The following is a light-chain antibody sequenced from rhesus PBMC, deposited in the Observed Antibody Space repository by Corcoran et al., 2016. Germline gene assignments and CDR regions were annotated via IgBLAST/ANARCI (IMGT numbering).Light chain of an antibody. Sequence: DSQMTQSPSALPASVGDRVTISCRASQNIYSNLAWYQQKSGNAPKLLISAASSLQTVIPSRFSGSGSGTDVICTISSLQPEVCAAYYCQHYYDNPLTFGQGTRVELK. CDR1: QNIYSN. CDR3: QHYYDNPLT. J-gene: IGKJ1*01. CDR2: AAS. V-gene: IGKV1S12*01.